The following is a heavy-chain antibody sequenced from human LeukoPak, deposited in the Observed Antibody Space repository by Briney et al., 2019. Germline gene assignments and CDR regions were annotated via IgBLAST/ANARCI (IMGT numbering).Heavy chain of an antibody. Sequence: TGGSLRLSCAASGFTFSSYWMSWVRQAPGKGLEWVANIKQDGSEKYYVDSVKGRFTISRDNAKNSLYLQMNSLRAEDTAVYYCARDEHWQGYYYYGMDVWGQGTTVTVPS. CDR1: GFTFSSYW. V-gene: IGHV3-7*01. D-gene: IGHD1-1*01. J-gene: IGHJ6*02. CDR2: IKQDGSEK. CDR3: ARDEHWQGYYYYGMDV.